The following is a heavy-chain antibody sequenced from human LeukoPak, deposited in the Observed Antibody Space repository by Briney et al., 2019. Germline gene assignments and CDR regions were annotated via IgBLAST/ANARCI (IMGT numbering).Heavy chain of an antibody. V-gene: IGHV3-23*01. D-gene: IGHD6-13*01. J-gene: IGHJ3*01. CDR2: FSGTGGSA. CDR3: ARAKIAAAGTGAFDV. CDR1: RFTFSSYA. Sequence: GGSLTLARAPSRFTFSSYAMTRVRQAGGKDLESVSAFSGTGGSAQYAESVEGRFTISRDNSKNTLFLQMNSLGAEDTAVYYCARAKIAAAGTGAFDVWGEGTLVTVSS.